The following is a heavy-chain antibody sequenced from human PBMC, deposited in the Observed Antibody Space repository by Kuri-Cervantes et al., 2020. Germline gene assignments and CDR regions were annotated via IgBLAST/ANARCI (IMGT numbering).Heavy chain of an antibody. CDR3: ARAGYSYGSPLLWYFDL. CDR1: GFTFSSYS. V-gene: IGHV3-48*01. CDR2: ISSSSSTI. D-gene: IGHD5-18*01. Sequence: GESLKISCAASGFTFSSYSMNWVRQAPGKGLEWVSYISSSSSTIYYADSVKGRFTISRDDSKNTLYLEMNSLRAGDTAVYYCARAGYSYGSPLLWYFDLWGRGTLVTVSS. J-gene: IGHJ2*01.